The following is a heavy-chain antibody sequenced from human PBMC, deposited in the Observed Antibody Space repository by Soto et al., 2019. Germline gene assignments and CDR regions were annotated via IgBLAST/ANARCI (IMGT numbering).Heavy chain of an antibody. CDR3: ARGGSGSDWDHYGMDV. CDR1: ALTASKNY. CDR2: IYSGGTT. V-gene: IGHV3-66*01. Sequence: EVQLVESGGGLVQPGGSLRLSCAGSALTASKNYMSWVRQPPGKGLEWVSVIYSGGTTYYADSVKDRFSISRDNSKSTLYLQMDNLRAGDTAVYYCARGGSGSDWDHYGMDVWGQGTTVTVSS. J-gene: IGHJ6*02. D-gene: IGHD3-10*01.